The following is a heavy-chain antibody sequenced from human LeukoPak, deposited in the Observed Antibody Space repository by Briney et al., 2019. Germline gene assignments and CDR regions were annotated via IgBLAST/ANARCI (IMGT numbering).Heavy chain of an antibody. V-gene: IGHV3-7*03. CDR1: GSTFSGFW. J-gene: IGHJ3*01. CDR3: ARSSYSSSSSV. Sequence: QPGGSLRLSCAVSGSTFSGFWMSWSRQAPGKGLEWVASINSDGSEGYYADVVKGRFTISRDNAKNSLYLQINSLRAEDTAVYYCARSSYSSSSSVWGQGTMVTVSS. CDR2: INSDGSEG. D-gene: IGHD6-6*01.